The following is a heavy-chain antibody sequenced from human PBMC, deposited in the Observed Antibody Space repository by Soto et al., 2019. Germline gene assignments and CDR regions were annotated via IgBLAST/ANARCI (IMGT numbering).Heavy chain of an antibody. V-gene: IGHV1-18*04. J-gene: IGHJ6*02. CDR3: ASGLQLLSGYYYGMDV. CDR2: ISAYNGNT. CDR1: GYTFTSYG. Sequence: QVQLVQSGAEVKKPGASVKVSCKASGYTFTSYGISWVRQAPGQGLEWMGWISAYNGNTNYAQKLQGRVTMTTDTSTSTAYMELSSLRSEDTAVYYCASGLQLLSGYYYGMDVWGQGTTVTVSS. D-gene: IGHD2-2*01.